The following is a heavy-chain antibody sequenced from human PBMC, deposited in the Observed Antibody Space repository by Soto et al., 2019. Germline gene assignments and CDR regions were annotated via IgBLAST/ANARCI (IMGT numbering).Heavy chain of an antibody. CDR3: AKVDYDFWSGYYTNEYYFDY. CDR2: ISGSGGST. D-gene: IGHD3-3*01. J-gene: IGHJ4*02. CDR1: GFTFSSYA. Sequence: GGSLRLSCAASGFTFSSYAMSWVRQAPGKGLEWVSAISGSGGSTYYADSVKGRFTISRDNSKNTLYLQMSSLRAEDTAVYYCAKVDYDFWSGYYTNEYYFDYWGQGTRVTVS. V-gene: IGHV3-23*01.